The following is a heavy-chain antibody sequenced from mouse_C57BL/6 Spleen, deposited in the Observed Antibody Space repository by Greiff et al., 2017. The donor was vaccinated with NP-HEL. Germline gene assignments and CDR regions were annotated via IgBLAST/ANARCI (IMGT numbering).Heavy chain of an antibody. V-gene: IGHV1-5*01. D-gene: IGHD2-12*01. CDR1: GYTFTSYW. CDR2: IYPGNSDT. CDR3: TTNSPAGAMDY. Sequence: VQLKESGTVLARPGASVKMSFKTSGYTFTSYWMHWVKQRPGQGLEWIGAIYPGNSDTRSNQKFKGKAKLTAVTSASTAYMELSSLTNEDSAVYYCTTNSPAGAMDYWGQGTSVTVSS. J-gene: IGHJ4*01.